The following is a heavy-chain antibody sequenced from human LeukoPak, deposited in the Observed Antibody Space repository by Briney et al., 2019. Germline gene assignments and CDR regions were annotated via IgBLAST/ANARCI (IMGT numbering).Heavy chain of an antibody. J-gene: IGHJ4*02. D-gene: IGHD4-17*01. CDR2: INGDGSVK. V-gene: IGHV3-7*01. CDR1: GLTFSNTW. CDR3: ARDPAYGALDY. Sequence: GGSLRLSCAASGLTFSNTWMGWVRQVPGKGLEWVANINGDGSVKYHVDSVKGRFTISRDNARSSLYLQMNSLRAEDTAIYYCARDPAYGALDYWGPGTQVTVSS.